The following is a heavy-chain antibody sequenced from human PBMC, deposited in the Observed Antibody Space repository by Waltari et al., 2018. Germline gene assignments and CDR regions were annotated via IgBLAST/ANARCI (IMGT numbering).Heavy chain of an antibody. D-gene: IGHD3-16*01. Sequence: QVQLQESGPGLVKPSETLSLTCTVSGGSISSYYWSWIRQPPGKGLEWIGYIYYSGSTTYNPSHKSRVTISVDTSKNQFSLKLSCVTAADTAGYYCAARGGSGGDVDYWGQGTLVTVSS. CDR1: GGSISSYY. V-gene: IGHV4-59*01. J-gene: IGHJ4*02. CDR3: AARGGSGGDVDY. CDR2: IYYSGST.